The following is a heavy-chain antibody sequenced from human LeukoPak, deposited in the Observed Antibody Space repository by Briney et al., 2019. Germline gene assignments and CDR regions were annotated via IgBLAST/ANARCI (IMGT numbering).Heavy chain of an antibody. Sequence: GSLRLSCTASGFTFGDYAMNWFLQAPGKGLEWVVFIRSKAHGGTVDYAASVKGRFIISRDDSKSIAYLQMTSLKTEDTTVYYCAKGHGYWGQGTSVTVSS. CDR2: IRSKAHGGTV. V-gene: IGHV3-49*03. J-gene: IGHJ4*02. CDR3: AKGHGY. CDR1: GFTFGDYA.